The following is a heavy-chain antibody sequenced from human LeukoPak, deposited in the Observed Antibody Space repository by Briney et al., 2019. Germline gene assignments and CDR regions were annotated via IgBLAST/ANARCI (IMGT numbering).Heavy chain of an antibody. V-gene: IGHV3-43*01. CDR2: IRWDGGST. CDR3: AKEGDGYH. Sequence: GRSLRLSCIASGFTFGDYAMSWVRQAPGKGLEWVSLIRWDGGSTYYADSVKGRFTVSRDNSKNSLYLQMNSLRTEDTALYYCAKEGDGYHGGQGTMVTVSS. J-gene: IGHJ3*01. CDR1: GFTFGDYA. D-gene: IGHD5-24*01.